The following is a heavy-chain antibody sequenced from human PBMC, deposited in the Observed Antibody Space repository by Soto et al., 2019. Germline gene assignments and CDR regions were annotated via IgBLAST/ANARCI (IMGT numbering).Heavy chain of an antibody. D-gene: IGHD3-3*01. CDR2: INPNSGGT. Sequence: ASVKVSCNASGYTFTGYYMHWVRQAPGQGLEWMGFINPNSGGTNYAQKFQGWVTMTRDTSISTAYMELRRLRSYDTAVYYCARRMDRSGYSTYYSYYGMHXWGQGTTVTVS. CDR3: ARRMDRSGYSTYYSYYGMHX. CDR1: GYTFTGYY. V-gene: IGHV1-2*04. J-gene: IGHJ6*02.